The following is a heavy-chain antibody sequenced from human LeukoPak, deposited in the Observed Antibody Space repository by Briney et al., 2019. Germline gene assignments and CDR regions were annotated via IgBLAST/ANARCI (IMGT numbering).Heavy chain of an antibody. V-gene: IGHV4-59*01. CDR2: THYSGST. CDR1: GGSISSYY. D-gene: IGHD1-1*01. J-gene: IGHJ4*02. CDR3: ARGNAYNWRFDF. Sequence: PSETLSLTCSVSGGSISSYYWNWIRQTPGKGLQWIGYTHYSGSTNYNPSLKSRVSISVDTFKNQFSLKLSSVTAADTALYYCARGNAYNWRFDFWGQGTLVTVSS.